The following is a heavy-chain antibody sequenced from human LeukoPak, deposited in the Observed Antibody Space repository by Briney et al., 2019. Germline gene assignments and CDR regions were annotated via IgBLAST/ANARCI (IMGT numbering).Heavy chain of an antibody. CDR2: LSDSGENS. J-gene: IGHJ6*03. D-gene: IGHD5-18*01. V-gene: IGHV3-23*01. CDR3: AKVRPGYSHYFYFMDV. CDR1: GFNLSRFA. Sequence: GGSLRLSCAASGFNLSRFAMTWVRQASGMGLEWVSSLSDSGENSYYADSVKGRFTISRDSSKNMLFLRLTNLRAEDTAVYYCAKVRPGYSHYFYFMDVWATGTTVTVSS.